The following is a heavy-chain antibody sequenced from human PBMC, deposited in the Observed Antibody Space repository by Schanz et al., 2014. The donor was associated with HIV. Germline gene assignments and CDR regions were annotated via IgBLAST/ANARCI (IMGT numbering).Heavy chain of an antibody. V-gene: IGHV3-21*01. D-gene: IGHD3-10*01. Sequence: EVQLVESGGGLVKPGGSLRLSCAASGFTFSSYSMNWVRQAPGKGLEWVSSISSSSSYIYYADSVKGLFTISRDNAKNSLYLQMISLRAEAMAVYYCARVLIYGSGMHGMDVWGQGTTVTVSS. CDR3: ARVLIYGSGMHGMDV. CDR2: ISSSSSYI. CDR1: GFTFSSYS. J-gene: IGHJ6*02.